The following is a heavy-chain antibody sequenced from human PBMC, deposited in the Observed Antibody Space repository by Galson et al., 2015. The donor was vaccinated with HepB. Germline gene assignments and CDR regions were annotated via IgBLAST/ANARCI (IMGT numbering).Heavy chain of an antibody. J-gene: IGHJ5*02. V-gene: IGHV3-30*18. D-gene: IGHD6-19*01. Sequence: SLRLSCAASGFTFSSYAMHWVRQAPGKGLEWVAVISYDGSNKYYADSVKGRFTISRDNSKNTLYLQMNSLRAEDTAVYYCAKRSQQWLQVWFDPWGQGTLVTVSS. CDR2: ISYDGSNK. CDR3: AKRSQQWLQVWFDP. CDR1: GFTFSSYA.